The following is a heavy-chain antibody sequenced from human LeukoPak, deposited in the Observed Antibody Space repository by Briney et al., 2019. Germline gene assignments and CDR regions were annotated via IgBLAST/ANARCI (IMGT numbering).Heavy chain of an antibody. J-gene: IGHJ5*02. CDR1: GAPISNYY. CDR2: IYYSGST. D-gene: IGHD1-1*01. Sequence: PSETLSLTCTVSGAPISNYYWNWIRQPPGKELEWIGYIYYSGSTTYNPSLKSRVTISLDTSKNQFSLKLSSVTAADTAVYYCARDSRLGTLRFDPWGQGTLVTVSS. CDR3: ARDSRLGTLRFDP. V-gene: IGHV4-59*01.